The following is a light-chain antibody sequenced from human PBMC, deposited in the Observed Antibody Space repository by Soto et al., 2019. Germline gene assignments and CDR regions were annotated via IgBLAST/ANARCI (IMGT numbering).Light chain of an antibody. CDR2: DAS. Sequence: DIQMTQSPSSLSASVGDRVTITCQASQDIKNYLNWYQQKSGKAPKLLIYDASDLETGVPSRFSGGGSGTDFTPTITSLQPEDFATYYCQQLNVYPSTFGGGTKVDIK. V-gene: IGKV1-33*01. CDR3: QQLNVYPST. CDR1: QDIKNY. J-gene: IGKJ4*01.